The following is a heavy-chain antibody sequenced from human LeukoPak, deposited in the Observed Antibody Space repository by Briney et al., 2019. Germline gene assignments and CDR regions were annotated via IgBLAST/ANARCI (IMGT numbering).Heavy chain of an antibody. Sequence: SETLSLTCTVSGGSISSHYWSWIRQPPGKGLEWIGYIYCSGSTNYNPSLKSRVTISVDTSKNQFSLKLSSVTAADTAVYYCARSDSSGYFDWFDPWGQGTLVTVSS. V-gene: IGHV4-59*11. D-gene: IGHD3-22*01. CDR3: ARSDSSGYFDWFDP. CDR2: IYCSGST. J-gene: IGHJ5*02. CDR1: GGSISSHY.